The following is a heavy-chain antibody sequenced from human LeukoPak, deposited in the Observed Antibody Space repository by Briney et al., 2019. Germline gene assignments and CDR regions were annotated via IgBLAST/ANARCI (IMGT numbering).Heavy chain of an antibody. J-gene: IGHJ4*02. D-gene: IGHD6-13*01. Sequence: GGSLRLSCAASGFTFSYYSINWVRQAPGKGLEWVSSVSSSGSTIYYADSVKGRFSMSRDNAKNSVYLQMTSLRDEDTAVYYCARGRGSSNYFDYWGQGTLVTVSS. CDR1: GFTFSYYS. V-gene: IGHV3-48*02. CDR3: ARGRGSSNYFDY. CDR2: VSSSGSTI.